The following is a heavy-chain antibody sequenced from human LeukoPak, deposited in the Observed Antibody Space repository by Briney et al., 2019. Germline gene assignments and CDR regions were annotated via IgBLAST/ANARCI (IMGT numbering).Heavy chain of an antibody. J-gene: IGHJ5*02. V-gene: IGHV4-34*01. CDR2: INHSGST. CDR3: ARVTTYCSSTSCYLGWFDP. CDR1: GGSFSGYY. D-gene: IGHD2-2*01. Sequence: SETLSLTCAVYGGSFSGYYWSWTRQPPGKGLEWIGEINHSGSTNYNPSLKSRVTISVDTSKNQFSLKLSSVTAADTAVYYCARVTTYCSSTSCYLGWFDPWGQGTLVTVSS.